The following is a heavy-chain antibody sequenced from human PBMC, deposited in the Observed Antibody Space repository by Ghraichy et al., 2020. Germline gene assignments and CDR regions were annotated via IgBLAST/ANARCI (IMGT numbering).Heavy chain of an antibody. J-gene: IGHJ1*01. CDR1: GYNFIGYY. V-gene: IGHV1-2*02. D-gene: IGHD4-23*01. CDR2: INPTTGGT. CDR3: ARGWADVFGGNG. Sequence: ASVKVSCKASGYNFIGYYLHWVRQAPGQGLEWMGWINPTTGGTNYTQKFKDRVTMTRDRSISTAYFELSRLRSDDTAVYYCARGWADVFGGNGWGQGTLVIVSS.